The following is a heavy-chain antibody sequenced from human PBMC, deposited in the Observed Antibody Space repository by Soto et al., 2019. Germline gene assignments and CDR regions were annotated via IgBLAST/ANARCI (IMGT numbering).Heavy chain of an antibody. CDR3: ARDMHAGFTHYFDP. D-gene: IGHD1-26*01. Sequence: SETLSLTCAVSGGSFTSNNWCTWVRQPPGQGLEWIGEIYRTGSTNYNPSLKSRVTISMDKSENQFSLKLTSVTAADTAVYYCARDMHAGFTHYFDPWGQGTLVTVSS. CDR1: GGSFTSNNW. V-gene: IGHV4-4*02. CDR2: IYRTGST. J-gene: IGHJ5*02.